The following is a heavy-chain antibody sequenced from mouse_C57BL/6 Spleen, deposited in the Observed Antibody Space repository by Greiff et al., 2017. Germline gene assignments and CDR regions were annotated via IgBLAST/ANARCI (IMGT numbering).Heavy chain of an antibody. CDR2: IDPSDSYT. CDR1: GYTFTSYW. Sequence: QVQLQQPGAELVMPGASVKLSCKASGYTFTSYWMHWVKQRPGHGLEWIGEIDPSDSYTNYNQKFKGKSTLTVDKSSSTAYMQLSSLTSEDSAVYYCARSIRLPYWYFDVWGTGTTVTVSS. CDR3: ARSIRLPYWYFDV. D-gene: IGHD2-4*01. J-gene: IGHJ1*03. V-gene: IGHV1-69*01.